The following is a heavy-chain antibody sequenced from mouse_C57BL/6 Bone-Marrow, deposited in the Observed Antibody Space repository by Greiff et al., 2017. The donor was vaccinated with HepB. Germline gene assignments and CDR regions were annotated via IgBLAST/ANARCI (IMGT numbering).Heavy chain of an antibody. CDR3: ARDNYGDWYFDV. Sequence: VESEGGLVQPGSSMKLSCTASGFTFSDYYMAWVRQVPEKGLEWVANINYDGSSTYYLDSLKSRFIISRDNAKNILYLQMSSLKSEDTATYYCARDNYGDWYFDVWGTGTTVTVSS. CDR1: GFTFSDYY. CDR2: INYDGSST. D-gene: IGHD1-1*01. J-gene: IGHJ1*03. V-gene: IGHV5-16*01.